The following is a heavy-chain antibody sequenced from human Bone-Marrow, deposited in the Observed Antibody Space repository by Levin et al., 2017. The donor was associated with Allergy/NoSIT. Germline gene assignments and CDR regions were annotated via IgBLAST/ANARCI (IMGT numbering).Heavy chain of an antibody. CDR2: IYWDDDK. D-gene: IGHD3-16*01. J-gene: IGHJ4*02. V-gene: IGHV2-5*02. Sequence: SGPTLVKPTQTLTLTCTFSGFSLSTSGVGVGWIRQPPGEALEFLAVIYWDDDKLYSPSLKSRLTITKDTSKTQVALTMTNVDPVDTATCDCAHRRVHNGVWDWGDFDYWGQGTLVTISS. CDR1: GFSLSTSGVG. CDR3: AHRRVHNGVWDWGDFDY.